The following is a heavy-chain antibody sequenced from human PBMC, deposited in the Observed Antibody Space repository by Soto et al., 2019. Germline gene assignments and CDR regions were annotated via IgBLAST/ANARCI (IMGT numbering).Heavy chain of an antibody. V-gene: IGHV4-59*01. CDR2: IYYSGST. CDR1: GGSISSYY. D-gene: IGHD3-3*01. Sequence: SETLSLTCTVSGGSISSYYWSWIRQPPGKGLEWIGYIYYSGSTNYNPSLKSRVTISVDTSKNQFSLKLSSVTAADTAVYYCARDSKYDFWSGHFDYWGQGTLVTVSS. J-gene: IGHJ4*02. CDR3: ARDSKYDFWSGHFDY.